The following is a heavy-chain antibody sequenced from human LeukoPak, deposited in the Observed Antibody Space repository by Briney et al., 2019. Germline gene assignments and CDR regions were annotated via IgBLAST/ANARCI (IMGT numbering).Heavy chain of an antibody. CDR3: ARALLGPNAFDI. Sequence: SETLSLTCAVYGGSFSGYYCTWIRQPPGKGLEWIGYIYYSGSTNYNPSLKSRVTISVDTSKNQFSLKLSSVTAADTAVYYCARALLGPNAFDIWGQGTMVTVSS. CDR1: GGSFSGYY. D-gene: IGHD3-10*01. J-gene: IGHJ3*02. CDR2: IYYSGST. V-gene: IGHV4-59*01.